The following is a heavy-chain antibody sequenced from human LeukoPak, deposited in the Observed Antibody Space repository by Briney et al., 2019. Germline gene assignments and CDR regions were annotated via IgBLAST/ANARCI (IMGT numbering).Heavy chain of an antibody. Sequence: GGSLRLSCAASRFTFSSYGMHWVRQAPGKGLEWVAFIEYDGSNKYYADSMKGRFTLSRDNSKNTLYVQMNSLRAEDTAVYYCAKGTHSSGWPRNWFDPWGQGTLVTVSS. J-gene: IGHJ5*02. V-gene: IGHV3-30*02. CDR2: IEYDGSNK. CDR1: RFTFSSYG. D-gene: IGHD6-19*01. CDR3: AKGTHSSGWPRNWFDP.